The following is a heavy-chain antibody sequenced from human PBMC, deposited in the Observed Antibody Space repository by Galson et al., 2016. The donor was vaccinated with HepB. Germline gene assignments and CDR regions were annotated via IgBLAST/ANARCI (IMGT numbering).Heavy chain of an antibody. CDR1: GFTFTAYD. CDR3: ARDRAEDNGSGSSLDL. J-gene: IGHJ5*02. V-gene: IGHV3-48*03. CDR2: INAGILNT. D-gene: IGHD3-10*01. Sequence: SLRLSCAASGFTFTAYDMNWVRQAPGKGLEWISYINAGILNTYYADSVRGRFTISRDNAKKSLYLDMNSLRADDTAVYYCARDRAEDNGSGSSLDLWGEGTLVIVSS.